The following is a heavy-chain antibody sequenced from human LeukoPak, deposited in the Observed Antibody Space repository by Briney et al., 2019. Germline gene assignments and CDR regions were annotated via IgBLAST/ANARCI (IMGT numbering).Heavy chain of an antibody. CDR2: ISSSSNTI. J-gene: IGHJ4*02. CDR3: AKPATTVTIEYYFDY. D-gene: IGHD4-17*01. Sequence: RTGGSLRLSCAASGFTFSSYSMNWVRQAPGKGLEWVSYISSSSNTIYYADSVKGRFTISRDNSKNTLYLQMNSLRAEDTAVYYCAKPATTVTIEYYFDYWGQGTLVTVSS. V-gene: IGHV3-48*01. CDR1: GFTFSSYS.